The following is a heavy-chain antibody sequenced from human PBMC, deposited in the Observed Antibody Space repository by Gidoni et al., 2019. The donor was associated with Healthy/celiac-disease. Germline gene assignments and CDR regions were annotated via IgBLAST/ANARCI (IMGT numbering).Heavy chain of an antibody. CDR3: ARDRTAVGTGEDAFDI. Sequence: QVQLVESGGGVVQPGRSLRLSCAASGFSFSSYGMHWVRQAPGKGLEWVTLVWYDGSNTYYADSVKGRFTISRDNSKNTLYLQLNSLRAEDTAVYYCARDRTAVGTGEDAFDIWGQGTMVTVSS. V-gene: IGHV3-33*01. CDR2: VWYDGSNT. CDR1: GFSFSSYG. D-gene: IGHD6-13*01. J-gene: IGHJ3*02.